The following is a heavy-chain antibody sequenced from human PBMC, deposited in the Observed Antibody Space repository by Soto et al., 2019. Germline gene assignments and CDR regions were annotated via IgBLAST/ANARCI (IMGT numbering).Heavy chain of an antibody. CDR1: GGTFSSYA. V-gene: IGHV1-69*06. D-gene: IGHD2-15*01. CDR3: ARARGLGYCSGGSCLHFDY. Sequence: QVQLVQSGAEVKKPGSSVKVSCKASGGTFSSYAISWVRQAPGQGLEWMGGIIPIFGTANYAQKFQGRVTITADKSTSTAYMELSSLRSEDTAVYYCARARGLGYCSGGSCLHFDYWGQGPLVTVSS. J-gene: IGHJ4*02. CDR2: IIPIFGTA.